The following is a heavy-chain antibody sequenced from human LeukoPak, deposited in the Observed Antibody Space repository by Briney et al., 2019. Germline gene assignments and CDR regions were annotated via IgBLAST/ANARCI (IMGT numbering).Heavy chain of an antibody. V-gene: IGHV1-2*02. CDR1: GYTFTGYY. Sequence: ASVKVSCKASGYTFTGYYMHWVRQAPGQGLEWMGWINPNSGGTNYAQKFQGRVTMTRDASISTAYMELSRLRSDDTAVYYCALATIFGVVTLYWGQGTLVTVSS. CDR2: INPNSGGT. D-gene: IGHD3-3*01. J-gene: IGHJ4*02. CDR3: ALATIFGVVTLY.